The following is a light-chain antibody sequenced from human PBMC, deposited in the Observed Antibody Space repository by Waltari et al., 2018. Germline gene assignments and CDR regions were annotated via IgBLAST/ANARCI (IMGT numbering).Light chain of an antibody. J-gene: IGKJ2*01. Sequence: DIQMTQSPSSLSASVGDRVTITCRASQTISGLLNWYQQKSGKAPKLLIYATSSLPSGVPSRFSGDGSGTEFSLTITSLQPEDFAAYYCQYQSTFGQGTKLEI. CDR1: QTISGL. CDR2: ATS. V-gene: IGKV1-39*01. CDR3: QYQST.